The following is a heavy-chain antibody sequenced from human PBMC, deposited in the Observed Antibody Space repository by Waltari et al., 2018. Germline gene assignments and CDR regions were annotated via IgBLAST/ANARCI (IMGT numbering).Heavy chain of an antibody. CDR3: ARVLPDTLFDY. Sequence: QVQLQESGPGLVKPSETLSLTCTVSGGSISSYYWSWIRQPPGTGLEWIGYIYYSGSTNYHPSRKRRVTISVDTSKNQFSLKLSSVTAADTAVYYCARVLPDTLFDYWGQGTLVTVSS. CDR2: IYYSGST. CDR1: GGSISSYY. J-gene: IGHJ4*02. V-gene: IGHV4-59*01.